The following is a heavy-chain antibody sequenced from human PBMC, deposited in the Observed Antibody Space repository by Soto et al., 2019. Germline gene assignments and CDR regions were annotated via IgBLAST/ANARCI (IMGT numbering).Heavy chain of an antibody. V-gene: IGHV1-8*02. CDR2: MNVNTDST. Sequence: QVQLVQSGAEMKTPGASVKVSCKARGVTFTTNDIHWVRQAPGQRLEWMGWMNVNTDSTDSAEDFEGRLTMTWNTSISTAYMELTDLTSEDTAVYYCARELVEVTSIGLDPWGQGTHLTVSS. J-gene: IGHJ5*02. CDR3: ARELVEVTSIGLDP. CDR1: GVTFTTND. D-gene: IGHD6-6*01.